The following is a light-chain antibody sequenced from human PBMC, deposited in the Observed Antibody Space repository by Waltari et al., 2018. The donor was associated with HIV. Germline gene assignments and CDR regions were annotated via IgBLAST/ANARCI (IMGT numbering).Light chain of an antibody. V-gene: IGLV1-40*01. CDR2: GNS. CDR1: SSNLRAGYA. CDR3: QSYDSSLSGWV. Sequence: QSVLTPPPSVSGAPGQRVTISCTGSSSNLRAGYAVHWYQQLPGTAPKLLIYGNSNRPSGVPDRFSGSKSGTSASLAITGLQAEDEADYYCQSYDSSLSGWVFGGGTKLTVL. J-gene: IGLJ3*02.